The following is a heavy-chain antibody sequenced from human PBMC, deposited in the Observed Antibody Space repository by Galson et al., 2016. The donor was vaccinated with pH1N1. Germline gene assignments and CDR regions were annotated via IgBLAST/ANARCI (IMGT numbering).Heavy chain of an antibody. V-gene: IGHV3-74*01. CDR2: ISTEGSSV. CDR1: GFTFSSFW. Sequence: SLRLSCAASGFTFSSFWMHWVRQVPGKGLVWVSRISTEGSSVSYAYSVKGRFTISRDNARSTLYMEMNSLTAEDTALDYFGRVRLILPGDPTGYFDLWGQGALVTVSS. D-gene: IGHD7-27*01. J-gene: IGHJ4*02. CDR3: GRVRLILPGDPTGYFDL.